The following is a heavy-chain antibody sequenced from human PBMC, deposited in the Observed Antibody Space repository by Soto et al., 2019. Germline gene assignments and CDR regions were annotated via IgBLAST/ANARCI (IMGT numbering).Heavy chain of an antibody. D-gene: IGHD3-3*02. J-gene: IGHJ4*02. CDR3: TASSDDTFLDY. Sequence: GGSLRLSCAASGFTFSNAWMSWVRQAPGKGLEWVGRIKSKTDGGTTDYAAPVKGRFTISRDDSKNTLYLQMNSLKTEDTAVYYCTASSDDTFLDYWAQGSLVTVSS. V-gene: IGHV3-15*01. CDR1: GFTFSNAW. CDR2: IKSKTDGGTT.